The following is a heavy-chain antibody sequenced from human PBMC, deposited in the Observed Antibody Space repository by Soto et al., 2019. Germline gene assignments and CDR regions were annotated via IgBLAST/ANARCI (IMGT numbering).Heavy chain of an antibody. Sequence: GGSLRLSCAASGFTFSSYAMHWVRQAPGKGLEWVAVISYDGSNKYYAGSVKGRFTISRDNSKNTLYLQMNSLRAEDTAVYYCARGYYDSSGYYSVRFSVDLDYWGQGTLVTVSS. CDR2: ISYDGSNK. CDR3: ARGYYDSSGYYSVRFSVDLDY. CDR1: GFTFSSYA. V-gene: IGHV3-30-3*01. J-gene: IGHJ4*02. D-gene: IGHD3-22*01.